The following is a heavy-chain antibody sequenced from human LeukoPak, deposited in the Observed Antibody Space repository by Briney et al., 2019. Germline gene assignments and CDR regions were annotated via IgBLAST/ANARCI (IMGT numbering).Heavy chain of an antibody. Sequence: GGSLRLSCAASGFTFSSYGMHWVRQAPGKGLEWVAVISYDGGNKYYADSVKGRFTISRDNSKNTLYLQMNSLRAEDTAVYYCAKELYDSSPDYWGQGTLVTVSS. CDR1: GFTFSSYG. J-gene: IGHJ4*02. D-gene: IGHD3-22*01. CDR2: ISYDGGNK. V-gene: IGHV3-30*18. CDR3: AKELYDSSPDY.